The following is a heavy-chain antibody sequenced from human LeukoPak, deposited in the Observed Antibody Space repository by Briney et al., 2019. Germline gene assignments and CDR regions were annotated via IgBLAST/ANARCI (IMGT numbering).Heavy chain of an antibody. CDR2: ISYDGSNK. Sequence: GGSLRLSCAASGFTFSSYGMHWVRQAPGKGLEWVAVISYDGSNKYYADSVEGRFTISRGNSKNTLYLQMNSLRAEDTAVYYCAKLIAAAGNFDYWGQGTLVTVSS. CDR3: AKLIAAAGNFDY. CDR1: GFTFSSYG. V-gene: IGHV3-30*18. D-gene: IGHD6-13*01. J-gene: IGHJ4*02.